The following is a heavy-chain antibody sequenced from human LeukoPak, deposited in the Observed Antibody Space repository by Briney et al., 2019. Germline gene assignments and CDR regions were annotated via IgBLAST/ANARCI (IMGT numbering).Heavy chain of an antibody. CDR2: IKSKTDGGTT. D-gene: IGHD2-15*01. CDR3: TTVGYCSGGSCYWDYYYGMDV. CDR1: GFTFSNAW. Sequence: GGSLRLSCAASGFTFSNAWMSWVRQAAGKGLEWVGRIKSKTDGGTTDYAAPVKGRFTISRDDSKNTLYLQMNSLKTEDTAVYYCTTVGYCSGGSCYWDYYYGMDVWGQGTTVTVSS. V-gene: IGHV3-15*01. J-gene: IGHJ6*02.